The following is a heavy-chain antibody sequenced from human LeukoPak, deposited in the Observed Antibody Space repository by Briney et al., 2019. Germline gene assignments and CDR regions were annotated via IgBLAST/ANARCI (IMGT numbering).Heavy chain of an antibody. CDR3: TRETGDNP. J-gene: IGHJ5*02. Sequence: PGGSLRLSCRGSGFNFDEYAMSWFRQAPGKGLEWLGFIRSKVYGGTTEYAASVKGRFTISRDDSSSIAYLQMNSLKIEDTAVYYCTRETGDNPWGHGTLVTDSS. V-gene: IGHV3-49*03. CDR1: GFNFDEYA. CDR2: IRSKVYGGTT. D-gene: IGHD2-21*02.